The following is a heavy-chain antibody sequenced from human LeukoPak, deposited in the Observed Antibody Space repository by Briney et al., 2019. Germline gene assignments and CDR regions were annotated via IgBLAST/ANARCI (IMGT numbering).Heavy chain of an antibody. CDR2: INHSGRT. CDR3: ARDPTTVVTLPYYFDF. J-gene: IGHJ4*02. Sequence: SSETLSLTCAVSGGSFFGSHWNWIRQSPEKGVEWIWEINHSGRTNYNPSLKSRVTISVDTSKRQFFLKLTSVTAADTAVYYCARDPTTVVTLPYYFDFWGQGTLVTVSA. D-gene: IGHD4-23*01. CDR1: GGSFFGSH. V-gene: IGHV4-34*01.